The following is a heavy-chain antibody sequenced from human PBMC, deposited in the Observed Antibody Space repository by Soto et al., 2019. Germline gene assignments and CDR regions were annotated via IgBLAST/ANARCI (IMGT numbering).Heavy chain of an antibody. CDR1: GFSLSTSGVG. D-gene: IGHD3-22*01. CDR2: IYWDDDK. Sequence: SGPTLVNPPQTLTLTCTFSGFSLSTSGVGVGWIRQPPGKALEWLALIYWDDDKRYSPSLKSRLTITKDTSKNQVVLTMTNMDPVDTATYYCAHSADYYDSSGFPFDYWGQGTLVTVSS. J-gene: IGHJ4*02. V-gene: IGHV2-5*02. CDR3: AHSADYYDSSGFPFDY.